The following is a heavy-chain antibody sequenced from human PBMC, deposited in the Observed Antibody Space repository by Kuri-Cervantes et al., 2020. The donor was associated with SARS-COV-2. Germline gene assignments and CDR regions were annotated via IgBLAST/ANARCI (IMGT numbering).Heavy chain of an antibody. Sequence: GSLRLSCAASGFTVSSNYMSWVRQAPGKGLEWVSVIYSGGSTYYADSVKGRFTISRDNAKNSLYLQMNSLRAEDTAVYYCAREYSSSFPYYYMDVWGKGTTVTVS. J-gene: IGHJ6*03. CDR3: AREYSSSFPYYYMDV. CDR2: IYSGGST. D-gene: IGHD6-6*01. V-gene: IGHV3-66*01. CDR1: GFTVSSNY.